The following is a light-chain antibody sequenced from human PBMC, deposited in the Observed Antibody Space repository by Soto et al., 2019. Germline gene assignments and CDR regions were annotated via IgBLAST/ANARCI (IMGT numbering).Light chain of an antibody. CDR1: NSDVGGYNF. CDR3: CSYTASDIWV. Sequence: QSALTQTRSVSGSPGQSVTISCTGTNSDVGGYNFVSWYQQLPGKAPKLMISAVSQRPSGVPDRFSGSKSGNTASLTISGLQADDEADYFCCSYTASDIWVFGGGTKLTVL. J-gene: IGLJ3*02. CDR2: AVS. V-gene: IGLV2-11*01.